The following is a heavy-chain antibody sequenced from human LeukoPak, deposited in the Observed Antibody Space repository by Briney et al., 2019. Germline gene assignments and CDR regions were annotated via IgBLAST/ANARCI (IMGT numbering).Heavy chain of an antibody. CDR3: ATNFDRGDYRY. J-gene: IGHJ4*02. Sequence: SETLSLTCTVSGGSISSYHWSWIPQPAGKGLEWIGRIYTSGSTNYNPFLKSPVTLSVDQSQKHFSLTLSSLTARGPAGYLRATNFDRGDYRYWGQGTLVTVSS. CDR1: GGSISSYH. V-gene: IGHV4-4*07. CDR2: IYTSGST. D-gene: IGHD4-17*01.